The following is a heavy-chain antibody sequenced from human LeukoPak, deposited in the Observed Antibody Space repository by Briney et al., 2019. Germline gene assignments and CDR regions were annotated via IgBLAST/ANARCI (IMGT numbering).Heavy chain of an antibody. J-gene: IGHJ4*02. CDR2: ISAYNGNT. V-gene: IGHV1-18*01. CDR3: ARARPGAYCGTTSCFSDY. D-gene: IGHD2-2*01. Sequence: GESLKISCKGSGYSFTSYGISWVRQGPGQGLEWVGWISAYNGNTKFAPNLQDRVTMTTDTSTATAYMELRSLRLNDTAVYFCARARPGAYCGTTSCFSDYWGQGTLVTVSS. CDR1: GYSFTSYG.